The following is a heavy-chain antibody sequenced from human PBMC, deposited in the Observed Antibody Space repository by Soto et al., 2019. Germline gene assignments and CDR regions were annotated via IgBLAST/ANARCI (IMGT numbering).Heavy chain of an antibody. CDR1: GFTFSGSA. V-gene: IGHV3-73*02. Sequence: EVQLVESGGGLVQPGGSLKLSCAASGFTFSGSAMHWVRQASGKGLEWVGRIRSKANSYATAYAASVKGRFTISRDDSKNTAYLQMNSLKTEDTAVYYCSSGGYSYGPDYWGQGTLVTVSS. D-gene: IGHD5-18*01. CDR2: IRSKANSYAT. J-gene: IGHJ4*02. CDR3: SSGGYSYGPDY.